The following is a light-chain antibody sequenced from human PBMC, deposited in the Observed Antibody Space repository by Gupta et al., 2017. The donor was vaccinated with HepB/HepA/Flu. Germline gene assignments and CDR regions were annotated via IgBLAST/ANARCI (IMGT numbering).Light chain of an antibody. CDR2: FAS. CDR3: HQSDVLPLT. Sequence: VLTQSPDFQSVSPEGKVTITCRASQSVGTDLHWYRQKPGQSPMLLIKFASQSLSGVPPRIIGSGSGTYFTLTISSPRAEDAATYYWHQSDVLPLTFGGGTKVEIK. V-gene: IGKV6-21*01. CDR1: QSVGTD. J-gene: IGKJ4*01.